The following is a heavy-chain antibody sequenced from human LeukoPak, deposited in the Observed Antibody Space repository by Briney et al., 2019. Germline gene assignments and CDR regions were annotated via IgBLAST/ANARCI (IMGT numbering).Heavy chain of an antibody. J-gene: IGHJ4*02. CDR2: IIPIFGTA. Sequence: SVKVSCKASGCTFSSYAISWVRQAPGQGLEWMGGIIPIFGTANYAQKFQGRVTITTDESTSTAYMELSSLRSEDTAVYYCARDSIKGYYYDSSGYYYPHYFDYWGQGTLVTVSS. D-gene: IGHD3-22*01. V-gene: IGHV1-69*05. CDR1: GCTFSSYA. CDR3: ARDSIKGYYYDSSGYYYPHYFDY.